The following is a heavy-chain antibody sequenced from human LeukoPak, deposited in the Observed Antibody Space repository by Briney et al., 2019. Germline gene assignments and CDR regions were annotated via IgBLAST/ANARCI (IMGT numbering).Heavy chain of an antibody. CDR3: ARDQEGFDY. V-gene: IGHV1-46*01. CDR1: GYTFTSNY. J-gene: IGHJ4*02. Sequence: ASVKVCCKASGYTFTSNYTHWVRQAPGQGLEWMGMIYPRDGSTSYAQKFQGRVTVTRDTSTSTVHMELSGLRSEDTAVYYCARDQEGFDYWGQGTLVTVSS. CDR2: IYPRDGST.